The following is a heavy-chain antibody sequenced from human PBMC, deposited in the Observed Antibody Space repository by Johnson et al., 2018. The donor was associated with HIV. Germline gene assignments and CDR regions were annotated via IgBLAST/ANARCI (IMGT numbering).Heavy chain of an antibody. CDR3: TTGRGQRWLQLGAFDI. J-gene: IGHJ3*02. V-gene: IGHV3-33*08. CDR1: GFTFNRYA. Sequence: QVQLVESGGGVVQPGRSLRLSCTGFGFTFNRYAIHWVRQAPNKGLEWVAFIRYDGSNKYYADSVKGRFTISRDNSKNTLYLQMNSLKTEDTAVYYCTTGRGQRWLQLGAFDIWGQRTMVTVSS. CDR2: IRYDGSNK. D-gene: IGHD5-24*01.